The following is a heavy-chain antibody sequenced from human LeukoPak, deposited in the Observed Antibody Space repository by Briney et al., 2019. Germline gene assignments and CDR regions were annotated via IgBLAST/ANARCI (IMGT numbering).Heavy chain of an antibody. CDR1: GYSFTSYW. D-gene: IGHD6-13*01. CDR2: IYPGDSDT. CDR3: ASSSWSHLRSDAFDI. Sequence: GESLKISCKGSGYSFTSYWIGLVRQMPGKGLEWMGIIYPGDSDTRYSPSFQGQVTISADKPISTAYLQWSSLKASDTAMYYCASSSWSHLRSDAFDIWGQGTMVTVSS. V-gene: IGHV5-51*01. J-gene: IGHJ3*02.